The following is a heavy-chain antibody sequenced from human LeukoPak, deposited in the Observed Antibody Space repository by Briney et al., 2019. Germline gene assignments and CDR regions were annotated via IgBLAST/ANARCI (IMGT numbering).Heavy chain of an antibody. V-gene: IGHV1-69*13. D-gene: IGHD4-23*01. CDR2: IIPIFGTA. J-gene: IGHJ6*02. CDR1: GGTFSSYA. Sequence: SVKVSCKASGGTFSSYAISWVRQAPGQGLEWMGGIIPIFGTANYAQKFQGRVTITADESTSTAYMELSSLRSEDTAVYYCARERWLYYGMDVWGQGTTVTVSS. CDR3: ARERWLYYGMDV.